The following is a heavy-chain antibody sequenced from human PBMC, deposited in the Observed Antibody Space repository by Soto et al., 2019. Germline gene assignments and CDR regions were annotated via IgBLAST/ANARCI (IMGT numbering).Heavy chain of an antibody. V-gene: IGHV1-18*01. CDR2: ISAYNGNT. J-gene: IGHJ3*02. Sequence: ASVKVSCKASGYTFTSYGISWVRQAPGQGLEWMGWISAYNGNTNYAQKLQGRVTMTTNTPISTAYMELSSLRSEDTAVYYCARFAFAAGGTVDAFDIWGQGTMVTVSS. CDR3: ARFAFAAGGTVDAFDI. CDR1: GYTFTSYG. D-gene: IGHD6-13*01.